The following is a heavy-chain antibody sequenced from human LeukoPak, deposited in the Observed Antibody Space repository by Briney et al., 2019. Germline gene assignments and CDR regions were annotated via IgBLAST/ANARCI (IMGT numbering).Heavy chain of an antibody. CDR1: GGSFSGYC. CDR3: ARDSGYYRYNWFDP. CDR2: INHSGST. J-gene: IGHJ5*02. Sequence: SETLPLTCAVYGGSFSGYCWSWIRQPPGKGLEWIGEINHSGSTNYNPSLKSRVTISVDTSKNQFSLKLSSVTAADTAVYYCARDSGYYRYNWFDPWGQGTLVTVSS. V-gene: IGHV4-34*01. D-gene: IGHD3-22*01.